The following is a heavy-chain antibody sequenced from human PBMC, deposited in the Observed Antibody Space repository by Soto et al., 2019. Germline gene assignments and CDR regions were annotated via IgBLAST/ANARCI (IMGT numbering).Heavy chain of an antibody. J-gene: IGHJ5*02. CDR1: GLTFSSYA. CDR3: AKNKLYFGGFFQNWFAP. CDR2: ISGSGGST. D-gene: IGHD3-16*01. V-gene: IGHV3-23*01. Sequence: GGSLRLSCAASGLTFSSYAMSWVRQAPGKGLEWVSAISGSGGSTYYADSVKGRFTISRDNSKNTLYLQMNSLRAEDTAVYYCAKNKLYFGGFFQNWFAPWGQETRVTVSS.